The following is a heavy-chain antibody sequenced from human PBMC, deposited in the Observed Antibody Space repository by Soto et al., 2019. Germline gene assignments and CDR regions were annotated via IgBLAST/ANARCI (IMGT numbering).Heavy chain of an antibody. CDR3: ARNSRGYIYGYFFDS. Sequence: SETLSLTCTVSGGSVNNGSYYWSWIRQPPGKGLEWIGYIYHTGTSNHNPSLKSRVTMSVDTSKNLFSLKVKSVTAADTAVYYCARNSRGYIYGYFFDSWGQGTRVTVSS. V-gene: IGHV4-61*03. J-gene: IGHJ4*02. CDR1: GGSVNNGSYY. D-gene: IGHD5-18*01. CDR2: IYHTGTS.